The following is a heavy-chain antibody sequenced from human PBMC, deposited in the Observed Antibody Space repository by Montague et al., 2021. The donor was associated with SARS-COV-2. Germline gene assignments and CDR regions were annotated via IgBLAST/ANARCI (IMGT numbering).Heavy chain of an antibody. D-gene: IGHD3-22*01. CDR1: DESFSDYS. V-gene: IGHV4-34*01. CDR3: ARGRQHINMVVVVVTGGEYCFDF. Sequence: SETLSLTCAVYDESFSDYSWTWIRQPPGKGLEWIGEINHRGSTNYNPSLKSRVTISVDTSKNQFSLKMTSVTAADTAVYYCARGRQHINMVVVVVTGGEYCFDFWGQGTLVAVSS. J-gene: IGHJ4*02. CDR2: INHRGST.